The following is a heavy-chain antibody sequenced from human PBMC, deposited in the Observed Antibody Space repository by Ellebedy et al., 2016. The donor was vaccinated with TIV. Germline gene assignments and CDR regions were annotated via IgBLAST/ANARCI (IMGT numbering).Heavy chain of an antibody. J-gene: IGHJ2*01. V-gene: IGHV1-46*01. D-gene: IGHD6-13*01. CDR3: ARGGSGTDWYFDL. CDR2: INPSGGST. CDR1: GGTFSSYA. Sequence: ASVKVSCKASGGTFSSYAINWVRQAPGQGLEWMGIINPSGGSTSNAQKIQGRVTMTRDTSTSTVYMELTSLRSEDTAVYYCARGGSGTDWYFDLWGRGTLVTVSS.